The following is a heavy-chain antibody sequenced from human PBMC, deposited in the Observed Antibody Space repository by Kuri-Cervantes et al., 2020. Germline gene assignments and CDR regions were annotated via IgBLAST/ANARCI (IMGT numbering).Heavy chain of an antibody. CDR1: GYTFTNYG. Sequence: ASVKVSCKASGYTFTNYGVTWVRQAPGQGLEWMGWISPYNGNTNYAQKLQGRVTMTTDTSTSTAYMELRSLRSDDTAVYYCARFSDDYDILTVDYWGQGTLVTVSS. V-gene: IGHV1-18*04. CDR3: ARFSDDYDILTVDY. J-gene: IGHJ4*02. CDR2: ISPYNGNT. D-gene: IGHD3-9*01.